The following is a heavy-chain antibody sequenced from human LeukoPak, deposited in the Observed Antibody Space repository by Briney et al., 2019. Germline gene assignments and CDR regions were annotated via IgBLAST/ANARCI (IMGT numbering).Heavy chain of an antibody. CDR2: IYYSGST. J-gene: IGHJ4*02. Sequence: KPSETLSLTCAVSGGSISSSSYYWGWIRQPPGKGLEWIGSIYYSGSTYYNPSLKSRVTISVDTSKNQFSLKLSSVTAADTPVYYCARLRSGCPRYWGQGTLVTVSS. V-gene: IGHV4-39*01. CDR3: ARLRSGCPRY. CDR1: GGSISSSSYY. D-gene: IGHD6-19*01.